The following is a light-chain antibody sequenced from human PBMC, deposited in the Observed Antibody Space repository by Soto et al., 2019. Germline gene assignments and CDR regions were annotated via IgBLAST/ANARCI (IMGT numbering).Light chain of an antibody. CDR3: SSYTSSSTLYV. J-gene: IGLJ1*01. Sequence: QSALTQTASVSGSPGQSITISCTGTSSDDGGYNYVSWYQQHPGKAPKLMIYDVSNRPSGVSNRFSGSKSGNTASLTISGLQAADEADYYCSSYTSSSTLYVFGTGTKLTVL. CDR1: SSDDGGYNY. V-gene: IGLV2-14*01. CDR2: DVS.